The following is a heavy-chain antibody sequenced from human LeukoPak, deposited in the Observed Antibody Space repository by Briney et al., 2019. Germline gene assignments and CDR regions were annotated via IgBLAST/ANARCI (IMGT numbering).Heavy chain of an antibody. Sequence: GGSLRLSCAASGFTFRTYTMHWVRQAPGKGMEWVASISYDGYYKYYAESVKGPFIISRDNSKNTLYLQINSLRADDKAVYYCASAGAVTDSFVHWGEGTLVIVSS. V-gene: IGHV3-30-3*01. CDR1: GFTFRTYT. CDR3: ASAGAVTDSFVH. CDR2: ISYDGYYK. D-gene: IGHD4-23*01. J-gene: IGHJ5*02.